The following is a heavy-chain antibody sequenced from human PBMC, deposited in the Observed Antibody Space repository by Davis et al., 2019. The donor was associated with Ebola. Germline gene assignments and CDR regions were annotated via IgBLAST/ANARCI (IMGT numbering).Heavy chain of an antibody. V-gene: IGHV3-21*01. CDR1: GFSFNTYT. D-gene: IGHD5-18*01. Sequence: GESLKISCAGSGFSFNTYTMNWVRQAPGKGLEWVSSISSGSNNIFYSDLVKGRFTISRDNAKNSLYLQMNSLRAEDTAVYYCTRDSAVVFFDYWSQGTLVTVSS. CDR2: ISSGSNNI. CDR3: TRDSAVVFFDY. J-gene: IGHJ4*02.